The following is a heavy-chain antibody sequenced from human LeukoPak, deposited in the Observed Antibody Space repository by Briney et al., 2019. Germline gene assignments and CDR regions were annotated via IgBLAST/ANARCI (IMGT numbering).Heavy chain of an antibody. CDR1: GFTFSNAW. J-gene: IGHJ4*02. V-gene: IGHV3-7*01. Sequence: PGGSLRLSCAASGFTFSNAWMSWVRQAPGKGLEWVANIKQDGSEKYYVDSVKGRFTISRDNAKNSLYLQMNSLRAEDTAVYYCAREGVWFGELLFDYWGQGTLVTVSS. D-gene: IGHD3-10*01. CDR3: AREGVWFGELLFDY. CDR2: IKQDGSEK.